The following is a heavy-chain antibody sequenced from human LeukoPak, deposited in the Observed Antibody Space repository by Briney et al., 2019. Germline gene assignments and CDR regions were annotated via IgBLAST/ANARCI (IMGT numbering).Heavy chain of an antibody. J-gene: IGHJ4*02. D-gene: IGHD2-8*01. CDR2: INSDGSST. CDR3: ARGVAGYCTNGVCYPLDY. CDR1: GFTFSSYW. V-gene: IGHV3-74*01. Sequence: LAGGSLRLSCAASGFTFSSYWMHWVRHAPGKGLVWVSRINSDGSSTSYADSVKGRFTISRDNAKNTLYLQMNSLRAEDTAVYYCARGVAGYCTNGVCYPLDYWGQGTLVTVSS.